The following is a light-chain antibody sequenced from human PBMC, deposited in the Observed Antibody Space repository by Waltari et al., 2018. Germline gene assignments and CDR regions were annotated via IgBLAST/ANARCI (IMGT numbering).Light chain of an antibody. CDR1: QSISNW. V-gene: IGKV1-5*03. CDR2: KAS. Sequence: DIHMSHSPSSLSASVGDRGTIPRRASQSISNWLAWYQQKPGKAPILLIYKASILKSGVPSRFSGSGSGTQFTLTVSSLQPGDFATYYCQQYNTYSSFGQGTKLEIK. CDR3: QQYNTYSS. J-gene: IGKJ2*01.